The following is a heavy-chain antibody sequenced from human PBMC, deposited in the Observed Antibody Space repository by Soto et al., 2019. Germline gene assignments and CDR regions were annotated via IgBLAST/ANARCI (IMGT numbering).Heavy chain of an antibody. Sequence: GGSLRLSCAASGFTFSSYGMHWVRQAPGKGLEWVAVIWFDGSNKFYADSVKGRFTISRDNSKNTVSLKMNSLRDEDSAAYYCATTGPYWGQGTLVTVSS. CDR1: GFTFSSYG. V-gene: IGHV3-33*01. CDR3: ATTGPY. J-gene: IGHJ4*02. CDR2: IWFDGSNK.